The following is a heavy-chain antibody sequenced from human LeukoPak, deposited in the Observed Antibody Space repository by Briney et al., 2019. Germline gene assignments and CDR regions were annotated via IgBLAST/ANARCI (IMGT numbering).Heavy chain of an antibody. CDR3: ARDRGDGFGEKSLDP. D-gene: IGHD3-10*01. Sequence: SETLSLTCTVSGCSISSYYWSWIRQPPGKGLEWIGYIYYSGSTNYNPSLKSRVTISVDTSKNQFSLKLSSVTAVYTALYDSARDRGDGFGEKSLDPWGQGTLVTVSS. V-gene: IGHV4-59*01. CDR1: GCSISSYY. CDR2: IYYSGST. J-gene: IGHJ5*02.